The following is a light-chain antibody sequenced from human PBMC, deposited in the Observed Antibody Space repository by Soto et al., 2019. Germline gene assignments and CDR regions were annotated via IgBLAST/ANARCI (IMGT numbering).Light chain of an antibody. CDR2: EVS. V-gene: IGLV2-14*03. J-gene: IGLJ1*01. CDR3: RSYTSSSTRV. CDR1: SSDVGAYDF. Sequence: QSVLTQPASVSGSPGQSITISCTGTSSDVGAYDFVSWYQQHPDKAPKLMIYEVSNRPSGVSNRFSGSKSVNTATLTISGLQAEDEADYYSRSYTSSSTRVFGTGTKVTVL.